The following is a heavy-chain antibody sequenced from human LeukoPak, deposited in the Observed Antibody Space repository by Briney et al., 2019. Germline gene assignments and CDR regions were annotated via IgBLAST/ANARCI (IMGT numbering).Heavy chain of an antibody. J-gene: IGHJ6*02. CDR3: AKWAGAWGNYYYGMDV. D-gene: IGHD3-10*01. CDR2: IRGSGGST. CDR1: GFTFSSYA. Sequence: GGSLRLSCAASGFTFSSYAMSWVRQAPGKGLEWVSGIRGSGGSTYYADSVKGRFTISRDNSKNTLYLQMNSLRAEDTAVYYCAKWAGAWGNYYYGMDVWGQGTTVTVSS. V-gene: IGHV3-23*01.